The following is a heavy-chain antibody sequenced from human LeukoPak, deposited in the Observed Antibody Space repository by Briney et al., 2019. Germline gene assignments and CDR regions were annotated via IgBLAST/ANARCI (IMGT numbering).Heavy chain of an antibody. CDR2: IYYSGST. CDR1: GGSISSGGYY. J-gene: IGHJ6*03. V-gene: IGHV4-31*03. CDR3: ARSQYNWNYADYYYYMDV. Sequence: PSETLSLTCTVSGGSISSGGYYWSWIRQHPGKGLEWIGYIYYSGSTYYNPFLKSRVTISVDTSKNQFSLKLSSVTAADTAVYYCARSQYNWNYADYYYYMDVWGKGTTVTVSS. D-gene: IGHD1-7*01.